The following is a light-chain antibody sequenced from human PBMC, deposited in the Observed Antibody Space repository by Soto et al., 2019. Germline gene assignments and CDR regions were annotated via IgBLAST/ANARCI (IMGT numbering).Light chain of an antibody. J-gene: IGKJ4*01. V-gene: IGKV3-20*01. CDR3: QQYDTSPPLT. Sequence: EIVLTQSPGTLSLSPGDRATLSCRASQSVTSNYLAWYQQKPGQAPRLLLYGASRRAIGIPDRFSGSGSGTDFTLTISRLEPEDLAVYYCQQYDTSPPLTFGGGTKGESK. CDR2: GAS. CDR1: QSVTSNY.